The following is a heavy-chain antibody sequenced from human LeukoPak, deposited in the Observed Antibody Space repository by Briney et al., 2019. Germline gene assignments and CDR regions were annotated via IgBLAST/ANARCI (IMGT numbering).Heavy chain of an antibody. CDR3: ARVHDFWSGYPNAFDI. Sequence: GESLKISCKGSGYSFTSYWIGWVRQMPGKGLEWMGIIYPGDSDTRYSPSFQGQVTISADKSISTAYLQWRSLKASDTAMYYCARVHDFWSGYPNAFDIWGQGTMVTVSS. CDR1: GYSFTSYW. V-gene: IGHV5-51*01. D-gene: IGHD3-3*01. CDR2: IYPGDSDT. J-gene: IGHJ3*02.